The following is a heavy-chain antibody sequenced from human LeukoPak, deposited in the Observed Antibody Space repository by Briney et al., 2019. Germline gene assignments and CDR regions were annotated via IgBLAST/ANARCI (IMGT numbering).Heavy chain of an antibody. Sequence: TETLSLTCAVYGGSFSGYYWSWIRQPPGKGLEWIGEINHSGSTNYNPSLKSRVTISVDTSKNQFSLRLSSVTAADTAVYYCARVLEGSSGQHWYFDLWGRGTLVTVSS. D-gene: IGHD6-19*01. CDR2: INHSGST. V-gene: IGHV4-34*01. CDR1: GGSFSGYY. CDR3: ARVLEGSSGQHWYFDL. J-gene: IGHJ2*01.